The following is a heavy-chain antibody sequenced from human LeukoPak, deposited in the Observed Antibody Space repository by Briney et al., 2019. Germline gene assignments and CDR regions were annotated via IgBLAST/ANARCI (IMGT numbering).Heavy chain of an antibody. CDR2: IYYSGST. CDR3: ARSLVRGVIITGYYYYYMDV. Sequence: SETLSLTCTVSGGSISNKYWSWIRQPPGKGLEWIGYIYYSGSTNYNPSLKSRVTISVDTSKNQFSLKLSSVTAADTAVYYCARSLVRGVIITGYYYYYMDVWGKGTTVTVSS. D-gene: IGHD3-10*01. CDR1: GGSISNKY. J-gene: IGHJ6*03. V-gene: IGHV4-59*01.